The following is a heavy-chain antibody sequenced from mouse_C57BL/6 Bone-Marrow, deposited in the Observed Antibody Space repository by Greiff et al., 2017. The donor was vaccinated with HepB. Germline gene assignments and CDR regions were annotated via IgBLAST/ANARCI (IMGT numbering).Heavy chain of an antibody. D-gene: IGHD1-1*01. J-gene: IGHJ1*03. CDR3: ARDYYGSSYVEWYFDV. V-gene: IGHV3-6*01. CDR2: ISYDGSN. Sequence: EVKLMESGPGLVKPSQSLSLTCSVTGYSITSGYYWNWIRQFPGNKLEWMGYISYDGSNNYNPSLKNRISITRDTSKNQFFLKLNSVTTEDTATYYCARDYYGSSYVEWYFDVWGTGTTVTVSS. CDR1: GYSITSGYY.